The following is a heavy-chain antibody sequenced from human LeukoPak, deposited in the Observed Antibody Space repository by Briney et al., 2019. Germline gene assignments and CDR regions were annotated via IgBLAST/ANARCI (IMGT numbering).Heavy chain of an antibody. CDR3: ARGVEYYYMDV. Sequence: GGSLRLSCAASGFTFSTYGMHWVRQAPGKGLEWVAVISYDGSDKYYADSVKGRFTFSRDNSKNTLYLQMNSLRAEDTAVYYCARGVEYYYMDVWGKGTTVTVSS. CDR2: ISYDGSDK. CDR1: GFTFSTYG. D-gene: IGHD3-3*01. V-gene: IGHV3-30*03. J-gene: IGHJ6*03.